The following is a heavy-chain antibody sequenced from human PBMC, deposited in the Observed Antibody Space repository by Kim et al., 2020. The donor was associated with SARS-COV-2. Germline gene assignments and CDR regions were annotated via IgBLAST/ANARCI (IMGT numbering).Heavy chain of an antibody. D-gene: IGHD6-13*01. CDR3: ARDRRPTSWLYSTEPQNWFDP. J-gene: IGHJ5*02. CDR1: GFTFSSYG. CDR2: IWYDGSNK. Sequence: GGSLRLSCAASGFTFSSYGMHWVRQAPGKGLEWVAVIWYDGSNKYYADSVKGRFTISRDNSKNTLYLQMNSLRAEDTAVYYCARDRRPTSWLYSTEPQNWFDPWGQGTLVTVSS. V-gene: IGHV3-33*01.